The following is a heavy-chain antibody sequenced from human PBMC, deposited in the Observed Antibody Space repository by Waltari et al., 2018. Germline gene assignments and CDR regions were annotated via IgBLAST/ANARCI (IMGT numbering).Heavy chain of an antibody. CDR2: INAGNGNT. CDR1: GYTFTSSA. Sequence: QVQLVQSGAEVKKPGASVKVSCKASGYTFTSSAMHWVRQAPGQRLEWRGWINAGNGNTKYSQKFQGRVTITRDTSASTAYMELSSLRSEDTAVYYCARGEMVRGVPFDLWGRGTLVTVSS. V-gene: IGHV1-3*01. CDR3: ARGEMVRGVPFDL. J-gene: IGHJ2*01. D-gene: IGHD3-10*01.